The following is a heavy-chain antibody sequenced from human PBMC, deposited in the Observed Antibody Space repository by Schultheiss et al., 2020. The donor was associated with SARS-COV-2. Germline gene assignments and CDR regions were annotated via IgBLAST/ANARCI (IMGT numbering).Heavy chain of an antibody. D-gene: IGHD2-2*01. CDR1: GGFLNNYY. CDR3: ARVGGYCSSTSCFNWFDP. CDR2: IYTSGST. J-gene: IGHJ5*02. Sequence: SETLSLTCTVSGGFLNNYYWSWIRQPAGKGLEWIGRIYTSGSTNYNPSLKSRVTISVDTSKNQFSLKLSSVTAADTAVYYCARVGGYCSSTSCFNWFDPWGQGTLVTVSS. V-gene: IGHV4-4*07.